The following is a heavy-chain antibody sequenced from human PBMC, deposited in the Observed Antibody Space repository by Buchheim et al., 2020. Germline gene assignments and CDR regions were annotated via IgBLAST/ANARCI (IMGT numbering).Heavy chain of an antibody. CDR2: ISYDGSNK. CDR1: GFTFSSYA. Sequence: QVQLVESGGGVVQPGRSLRLSCAASGFTFSSYAMHWVRQAPGKGLEWVAVISYDGSNKYYADSVKGRLTISRDNSKNTMYLQMNSLRAEDTAVYYCARDRGAAAGTDYYYGMDVWGQGTT. D-gene: IGHD6-13*01. V-gene: IGHV3-30*04. CDR3: ARDRGAAAGTDYYYGMDV. J-gene: IGHJ6*02.